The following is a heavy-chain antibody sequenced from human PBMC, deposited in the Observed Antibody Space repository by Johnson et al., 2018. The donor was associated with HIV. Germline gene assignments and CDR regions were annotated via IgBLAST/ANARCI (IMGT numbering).Heavy chain of an antibody. V-gene: IGHV3-20*04. J-gene: IGHJ3*02. D-gene: IGHD6-6*01. CDR1: GFTFNDYG. CDR3: ARDRKPWQTARPDAFDI. Sequence: VQLVESGGGVVRPGGSLRLSCAASGFTFNDYGMSWVRQAPGKGLEWVSNINWNGGSTGYADSVKGRFTISRDNAKNSLYLQVDSLRAEDTALYFCARDRKPWQTARPDAFDIWGQGTMVTVSS. CDR2: INWNGGST.